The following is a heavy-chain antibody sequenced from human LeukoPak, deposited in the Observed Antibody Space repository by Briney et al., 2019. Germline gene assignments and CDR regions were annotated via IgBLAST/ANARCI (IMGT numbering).Heavy chain of an antibody. J-gene: IGHJ5*02. D-gene: IGHD3-10*01. Sequence: ASVKVSCKASGFTFTCYDINWVRQATGQGLEWMGWTNPNNGNTGYAQKFQGRVTMTRDTSISTAYMELRSLRSEDTAVYYCVRDGEGVAISVNYWFDPWGQGTLVTVSS. V-gene: IGHV1-8*01. CDR3: VRDGEGVAISVNYWFDP. CDR1: GFTFTCYD. CDR2: TNPNNGNT.